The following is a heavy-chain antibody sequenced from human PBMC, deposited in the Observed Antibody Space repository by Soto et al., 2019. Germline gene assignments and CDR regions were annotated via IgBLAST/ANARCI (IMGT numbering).Heavy chain of an antibody. V-gene: IGHV3-48*02. CDR3: ARGGPLYYYDSSGAWFDP. Sequence: GGSLRLSCAASGFTFSSYSMNWVRQAPGKGLEWVSYISSSSSTIYYADSVKGRFTISRDNAKNSLYLQMNSLRDEDTAVYYWARGGPLYYYDSSGAWFDPWGQGTLVTVSS. CDR2: ISSSSSTI. J-gene: IGHJ5*02. CDR1: GFTFSSYS. D-gene: IGHD3-22*01.